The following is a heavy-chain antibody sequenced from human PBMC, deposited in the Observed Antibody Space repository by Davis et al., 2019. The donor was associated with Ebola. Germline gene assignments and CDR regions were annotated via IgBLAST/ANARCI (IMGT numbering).Heavy chain of an antibody. J-gene: IGHJ4*02. CDR2: INHSGST. CDR1: GGSFSGYY. Sequence: MPGGSLRLSCAVYGGSFSGYYWSWIRQPPGKGLEWIGKINHSGSTNYNPSLKSRVTISVDTSKNQFSLKLSSVTAADTAVYYCARRWVIAVAGTRGDFDYWAREPWSPSPQ. V-gene: IGHV4-34*01. D-gene: IGHD6-19*01. CDR3: ARRWVIAVAGTRGDFDY.